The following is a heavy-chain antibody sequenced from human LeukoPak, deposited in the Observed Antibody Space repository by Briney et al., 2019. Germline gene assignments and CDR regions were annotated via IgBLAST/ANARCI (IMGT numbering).Heavy chain of an antibody. CDR2: IYYSGST. Sequence: SETLSLTCTVSGGSISSYYWSWIRQPPGKGLEWIGYIYYSGSTNYNPSPKSRVTISVDTSKNQFSLKLSSVTAADTAVYYCARDRYSYGVDYWGQGTLVTVSS. J-gene: IGHJ4*02. D-gene: IGHD5-18*01. V-gene: IGHV4-59*01. CDR3: ARDRYSYGVDY. CDR1: GGSISSYY.